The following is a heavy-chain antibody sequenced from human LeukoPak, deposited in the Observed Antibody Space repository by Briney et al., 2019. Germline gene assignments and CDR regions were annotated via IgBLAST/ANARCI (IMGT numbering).Heavy chain of an antibody. CDR1: GGSISSYY. J-gene: IGHJ4*02. V-gene: IGHV4-59*12. D-gene: IGHD6-19*01. CDR3: ARDEAGTTGQY. Sequence: SETLSLTCTVSGGSISSYYWSWIRQPPGKGLEWIGYIYYSGSTDYNPSLKSRVTISVDTSKNQLSLKLSSVTATDTAVYYCARDEAGTTGQYWGQGTLVTVSS. CDR2: IYYSGST.